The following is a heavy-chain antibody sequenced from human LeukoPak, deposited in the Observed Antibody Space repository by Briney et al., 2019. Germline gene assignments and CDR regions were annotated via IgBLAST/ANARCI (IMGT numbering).Heavy chain of an antibody. CDR3: AKDNPVCDY. CDR2: ITWDSDTI. J-gene: IGHJ4*02. CDR1: GFTFDDYV. Sequence: PGGSLRLSCAASGFTFDDYVMHWVRQAPGKGLEWVSGITWDSDTIAYADSVKGRFTISRDDSKNTLYLQMHSLTSDDTALYYCAKDNPVCDYWGQGTLVTVSS. V-gene: IGHV3-9*01. D-gene: IGHD3-16*01.